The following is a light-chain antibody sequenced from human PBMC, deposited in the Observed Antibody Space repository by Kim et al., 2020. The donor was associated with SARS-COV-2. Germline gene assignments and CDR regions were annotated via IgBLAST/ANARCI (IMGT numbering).Light chain of an antibody. J-gene: IGKJ4*01. Sequence: ELVMTQSPATLSESPGERATLSCRASQSVNIDLAWYQQKPGQAPRLLIYGASTRATDIPARFTGSGSGTEFTLTISSLQSEDFAVYYCQQDRGWPLTFGGGTKVDIK. V-gene: IGKV3-15*01. CDR2: GAS. CDR1: QSVNID. CDR3: QQDRGWPLT.